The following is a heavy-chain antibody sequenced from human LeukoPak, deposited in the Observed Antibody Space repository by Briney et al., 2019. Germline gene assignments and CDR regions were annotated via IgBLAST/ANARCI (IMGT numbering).Heavy chain of an antibody. V-gene: IGHV3-23*01. D-gene: IGHD2-21*02. CDR2: ISGSGGST. CDR1: GFTFSSYA. J-gene: IGHJ3*02. Sequence: GGSLRLSCAASGFTFSSYAMSWVRQAPGKGLEWVSAISGSGGSTYYADSVKGRFTISRDNSKNTLYLQMNSLRAEDTAVYYCAKHIVVVTAPARDAFDIWGQGTTVTVSS. CDR3: AKHIVVVTAPARDAFDI.